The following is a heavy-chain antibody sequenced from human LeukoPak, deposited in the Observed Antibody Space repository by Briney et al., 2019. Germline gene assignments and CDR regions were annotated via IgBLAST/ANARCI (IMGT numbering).Heavy chain of an antibody. D-gene: IGHD6-13*01. J-gene: IGHJ4*02. CDR3: ARHLGRQLVYFDY. V-gene: IGHV4-39*01. CDR2: IYYSGST. CDR1: GGSISSSSYY. Sequence: PSETLSLTCTVSGGSISSSSYYWGWIRQPPGKGLEWIGSIYYSGSTYYNPSLKSRVTISVDTSKNQFSLKLSSVTAADTAVYYCARHLGRQLVYFDYWGQGTLVTVSS.